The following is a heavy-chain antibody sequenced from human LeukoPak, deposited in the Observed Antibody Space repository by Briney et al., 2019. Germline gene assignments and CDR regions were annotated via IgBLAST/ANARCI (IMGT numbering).Heavy chain of an antibody. CDR2: ITGNSDGT. V-gene: IGHV3-23*01. Sequence: PGGSLRLSCAISGFTFTSFAMAWVRQAPGKGLEWVSAITGNSDGTYYSDSVRGRFTIFRDNSKNTVYLQMNSLRAEDTALYYCVGVPGGSYPLKWGQGALVTVSP. J-gene: IGHJ4*02. CDR1: GFTFTSFA. CDR3: VGVPGGSYPLK. D-gene: IGHD3-16*02.